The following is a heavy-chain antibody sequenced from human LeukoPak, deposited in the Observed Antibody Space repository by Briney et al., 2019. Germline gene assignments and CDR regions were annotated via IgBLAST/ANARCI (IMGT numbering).Heavy chain of an antibody. Sequence: GSLRLSCAASGFTFSNYGMHWVRQAPGKGLEWVAVIWYDGSNKYYADSVKGRFTISRDNSKNTLYLQMNSLRAEDTAVYYCARDEAYGSGSYSPSATFDYWGQGTLVTVSS. D-gene: IGHD3-10*01. CDR2: IWYDGSNK. V-gene: IGHV3-33*01. J-gene: IGHJ4*02. CDR3: ARDEAYGSGSYSPSATFDY. CDR1: GFTFSNYG.